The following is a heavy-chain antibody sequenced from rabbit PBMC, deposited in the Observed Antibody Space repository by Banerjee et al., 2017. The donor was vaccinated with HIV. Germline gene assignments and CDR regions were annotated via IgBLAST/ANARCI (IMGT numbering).Heavy chain of an antibody. J-gene: IGHJ4*01. CDR3: ARDAGGDGYSNDL. D-gene: IGHD7-1*01. V-gene: IGHV1S45*01. CDR1: GFSYSSYYY. CDR2: IYNGDGST. Sequence: QQQLEESGGGLVKPEGSLTLSCTASGFSYSSYYYMCWVRQAPGKGLEWIACIYNGDGSTYYASWAKGRFTLSKTSSTTVDLKMTSLTAADTATYFCARDAGGDGYSNDLWGPGTLVTVS.